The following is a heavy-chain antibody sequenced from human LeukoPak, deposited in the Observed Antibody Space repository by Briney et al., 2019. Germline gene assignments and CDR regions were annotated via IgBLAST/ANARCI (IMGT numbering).Heavy chain of an antibody. V-gene: IGHV3-74*01. D-gene: IGHD6-19*01. CDR2: ITGGGPGT. Sequence: GGSLRLSWAASGFTFSSYWMHWVRQAPGKGLVWVSDITGGGPGTHYADSVKGRFTISRDNSKNTLYLQMNSLTAEDTAVYYCAKSLGATGWYNIDYWGQGTLVTVSS. CDR1: GFTFSSYW. J-gene: IGHJ4*02. CDR3: AKSLGATGWYNIDY.